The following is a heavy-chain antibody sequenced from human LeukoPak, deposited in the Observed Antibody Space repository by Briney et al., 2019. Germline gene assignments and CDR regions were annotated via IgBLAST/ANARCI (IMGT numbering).Heavy chain of an antibody. D-gene: IGHD5-24*01. CDR1: GFTFSSYG. V-gene: IGHV3-33*01. CDR2: IWYDGSNK. J-gene: IGHJ4*02. CDR3: ARDGDGYNCFDY. Sequence: PGGSLRLSCAASGFTFSSYGMHWVRQAPGKGLEWVAVIWYDGSNKYYADSVKGRFTISRDNSKNTLYLQMNSLRAEDTALYYCARDGDGYNCFDYWGQGTLVTVSS.